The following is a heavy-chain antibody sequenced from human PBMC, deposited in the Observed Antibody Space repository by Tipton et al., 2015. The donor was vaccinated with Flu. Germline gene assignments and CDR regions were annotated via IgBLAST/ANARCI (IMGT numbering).Heavy chain of an antibody. V-gene: IGHV4-4*09. CDR2: TYTNGDT. D-gene: IGHD2-15*01. J-gene: IGHJ5*01. CDR1: GFPFSAHV. Sequence: LRLSCSASGFPFSAHVMNWVRQAPGKGLEWIGLTYTNGDTTYNPSLKSRVTISIDTSKNQLSLTLTSVTATDTAVYYCARDSGAYPLGFDPWGRGTLVTVSS. CDR3: ARDSGAYPLGFDP.